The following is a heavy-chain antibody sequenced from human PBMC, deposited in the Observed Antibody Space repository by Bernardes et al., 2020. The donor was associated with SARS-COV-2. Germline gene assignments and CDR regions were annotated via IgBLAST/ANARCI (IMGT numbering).Heavy chain of an antibody. Sequence: SLRLSCAASGFTFSRTSMSWVRQSPERGLEWIASITGPASSTFYADSVKGRFTISRDNSNNMVFLQLDSLRAEDTATYYCTLRHSNMVMYYFDFWGHGTQVTVSS. V-gene: IGHV3-23*01. CDR3: TLRHSNMVMYYFDF. CDR2: ITGPASST. CDR1: GFTFSRTS. D-gene: IGHD2-21*01. J-gene: IGHJ4*01.